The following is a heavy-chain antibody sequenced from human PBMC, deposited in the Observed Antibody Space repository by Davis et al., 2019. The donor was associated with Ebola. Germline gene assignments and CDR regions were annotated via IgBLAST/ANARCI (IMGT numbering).Heavy chain of an antibody. V-gene: IGHV4-38-2*02. D-gene: IGHD3-10*01. Sequence: GSLRLSCIVSGYSIRTADQWGWVRQAPGKGLEWIGSLYHGGDTSTNPSLKGRVSISADMSKNQFSLKLTSVTAGDTAVYFCARVSLYDYGSGTYYTAKGMDVWGQGTTVTVSS. CDR2: LYHGGDT. CDR1: GYSIRTADQ. CDR3: ARVSLYDYGSGTYYTAKGMDV. J-gene: IGHJ6*02.